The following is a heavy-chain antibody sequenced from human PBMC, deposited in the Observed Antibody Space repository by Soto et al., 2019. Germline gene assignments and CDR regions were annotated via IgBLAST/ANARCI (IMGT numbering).Heavy chain of an antibody. Sequence: ASVKVSCKASGYTFTSYGISWVRQAPGQGLEWMGWISAYNGNTNYAQKLQGRVTMTTDTSTSTAYMELRSLRSDDTAVYYCARFRLGYYSNSYYYYYMDVWGKGTTVTVSS. CDR2: ISAYNGNT. V-gene: IGHV1-18*01. CDR3: ARFRLGYYSNSYYYYYMDV. CDR1: GYTFTSYG. D-gene: IGHD4-4*01. J-gene: IGHJ6*03.